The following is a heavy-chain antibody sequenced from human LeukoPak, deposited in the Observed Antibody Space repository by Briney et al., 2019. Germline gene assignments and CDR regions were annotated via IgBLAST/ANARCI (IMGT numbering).Heavy chain of an antibody. D-gene: IGHD6-19*01. CDR2: ISYDGSNK. J-gene: IGHJ4*02. CDR3: ASGSSGWYLY. Sequence: QPGGSLRLSCAASGFTFSSYAMHWVRQAPGKGLEWVAVISYDGSNKYYADSVKGRFTISRDNSKNTLYLQMNSLRAEDTAVYYCASGSSGWYLYWGQGTLVTVSS. V-gene: IGHV3-30-3*01. CDR1: GFTFSSYA.